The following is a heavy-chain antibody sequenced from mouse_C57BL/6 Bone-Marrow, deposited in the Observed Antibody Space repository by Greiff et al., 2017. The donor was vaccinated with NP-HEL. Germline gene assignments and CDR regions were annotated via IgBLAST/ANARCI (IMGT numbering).Heavy chain of an antibody. CDR1: GYTFTSYC. D-gene: IGHD2-4*01. CDR2: FDPSDSDT. V-gene: IGHV1-50*01. J-gene: IGHJ2*01. CDR3: AGFYYDYADY. Sequence: QVQLQQPGAELVKPGASVKLSCKASGYTFTSYCMQWVKQRPGQGLEWIGKFDPSDSDTNYNQKFKGKATLTVDTSSSKAYMELSSLTSEDSAVYYWAGFYYDYADYWGQGTTLTVSS.